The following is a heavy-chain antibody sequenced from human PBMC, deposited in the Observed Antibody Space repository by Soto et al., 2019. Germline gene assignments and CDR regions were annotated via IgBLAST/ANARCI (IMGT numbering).Heavy chain of an antibody. CDR1: GFTFSSYA. V-gene: IGHV3-23*01. D-gene: IGHD3-10*01. Sequence: GGSLRLSFAASGFTFSSYAMSWVRQAPGKGLEWVSAISGSGGRTYYVDSGKGGFTISRDNSKNRLYLQMNSLRAEDTAVYYCAKDATNGSGSYYIDYYMDVWGKGTTVTVSS. CDR3: AKDATNGSGSYYIDYYMDV. CDR2: ISGSGGRT. J-gene: IGHJ6*03.